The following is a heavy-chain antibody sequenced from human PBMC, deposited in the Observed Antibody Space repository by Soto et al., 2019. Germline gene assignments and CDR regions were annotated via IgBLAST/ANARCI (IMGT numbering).Heavy chain of an antibody. CDR1: GGTFSSYA. Sequence: GASVKVSCKASGGTFSSYAISWVRQAPGQGXEWMGGIIPIFGTANYAQKFQGRVTITADESTSTAYMELSSLRSEDTAVYYCARGDYGGNFGFDYYYYGMDVWGQGTTVTVYS. CDR3: ARGDYGGNFGFDYYYYGMDV. D-gene: IGHD4-17*01. J-gene: IGHJ6*02. V-gene: IGHV1-69*13. CDR2: IIPIFGTA.